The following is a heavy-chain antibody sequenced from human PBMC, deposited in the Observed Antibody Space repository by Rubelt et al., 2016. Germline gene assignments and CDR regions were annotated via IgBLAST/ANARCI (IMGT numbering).Heavy chain of an antibody. CDR1: GGSISSYY. CDR2: IYHSGST. CDR3: AGHESAGSRWPVDD. J-gene: IGHJ4*02. Sequence: QVQLQESGPGLVKPSETLSLTCSVSGGSISSYYWSWIRQPPGKGLEWIGSIYHSGSTYYNPSLKSRVTISVDTSKNQFSLTLPSVTATDTAVYYWAGHESAGSRWPVDDCGQWTQVTGSS. V-gene: IGHV4-59*04. D-gene: IGHD6-13*01.